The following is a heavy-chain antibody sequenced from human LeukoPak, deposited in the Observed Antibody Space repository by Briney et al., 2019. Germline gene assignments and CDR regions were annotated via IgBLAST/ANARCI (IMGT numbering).Heavy chain of an antibody. CDR2: IKQDGSEK. D-gene: IGHD3-10*01. V-gene: IGHV3-7*03. CDR3: ARDKSAGADTGSSFYY. CDR1: GFTFSNYW. Sequence: GGSLRLSCAASGFTFSNYWMTWVRQAPGKGLEWMASIKQDGSEKYYVDSVKGRFTFSRDNAKNSLYLQMDSLRAEDTAVYYCARDKSAGADTGSSFYYWGQGALVAVSS. J-gene: IGHJ4*02.